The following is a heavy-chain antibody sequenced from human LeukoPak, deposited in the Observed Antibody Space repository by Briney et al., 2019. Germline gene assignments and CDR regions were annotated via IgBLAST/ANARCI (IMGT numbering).Heavy chain of an antibody. CDR2: IDHTGTT. D-gene: IGHD3-10*01. CDR1: DDSITIYY. V-gene: IGHV4-59*12. Sequence: SETLSLTCSVSDDSITIYYWTWIRQPPGKGLEWTGYIDHTGTTNYNPSLNSRVTISRDTSKNHFSLKLSSVTAADTALYYCAREHFYGSGSFGTNWFDPWGQGILVTVSS. J-gene: IGHJ5*02. CDR3: AREHFYGSGSFGTNWFDP.